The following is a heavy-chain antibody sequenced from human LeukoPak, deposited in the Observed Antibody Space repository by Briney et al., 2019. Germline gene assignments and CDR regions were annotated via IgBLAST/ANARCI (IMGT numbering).Heavy chain of an antibody. V-gene: IGHV4-39*07. J-gene: IGHJ4*02. CDR3: ASGSSSGWYGAFSGGIDY. Sequence: SETLSPTCTVSGGSISSSSYYWGWIRQPPGKGLEWIGSIYYSGSTYYNPSLKSRVTISVDTSKNQFSLKLSSVTAADTAVYYCASGSSSGWYGAFSGGIDYWGQGTLVTVSS. D-gene: IGHD6-19*01. CDR2: IYYSGST. CDR1: GGSISSSSYY.